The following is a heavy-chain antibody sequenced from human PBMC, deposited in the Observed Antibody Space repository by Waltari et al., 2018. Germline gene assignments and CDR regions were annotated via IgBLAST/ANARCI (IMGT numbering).Heavy chain of an antibody. J-gene: IGHJ6*02. Sequence: EVQLVESGGGLVQPGGSLRLSCAASGFTFSSYSMNWDRQAPGKGLEWVSYISSSSSTIYYADSVKGRFTISRDNAKNSLYLQMNSLRAEDTAVYYCARGQYYYDSSGYYGMDVWGQGTTVTVSS. V-gene: IGHV3-48*01. CDR1: GFTFSSYS. D-gene: IGHD3-22*01. CDR2: ISSSSSTI. CDR3: ARGQYYYDSSGYYGMDV.